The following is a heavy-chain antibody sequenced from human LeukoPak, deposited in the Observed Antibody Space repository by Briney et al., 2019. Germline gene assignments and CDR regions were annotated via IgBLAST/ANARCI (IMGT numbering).Heavy chain of an antibody. CDR2: ISGSGGST. CDR1: GFTFSSYA. Sequence: GGPLRLSCAASGFTFSSYAMSWVRQAPGKGLEWVSAISGSGGSTYYADSVKGRFTISRDNSKNTLYLQMNSLRAEDTAVYCCATFPTTVVTPDYFDYWGQGTLVTVSS. D-gene: IGHD4-23*01. CDR3: ATFPTTVVTPDYFDY. V-gene: IGHV3-23*01. J-gene: IGHJ4*02.